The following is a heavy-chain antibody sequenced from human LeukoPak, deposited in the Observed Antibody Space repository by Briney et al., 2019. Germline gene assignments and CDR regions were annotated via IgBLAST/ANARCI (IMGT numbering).Heavy chain of an antibody. D-gene: IGHD6-13*01. V-gene: IGHV1-18*01. Sequence: ASVTVSCKASGYTFTSYGISWVRQAPGQGREWMGWISAYNGNTNYAQKLQGRVTMTTDTSTSTAYMELRSLRSDDTAVYYCARDGGSSWYAGERLDYWGQGTLVTVSS. CDR3: ARDGGSSWYAGERLDY. J-gene: IGHJ4*02. CDR2: ISAYNGNT. CDR1: GYTFTSYG.